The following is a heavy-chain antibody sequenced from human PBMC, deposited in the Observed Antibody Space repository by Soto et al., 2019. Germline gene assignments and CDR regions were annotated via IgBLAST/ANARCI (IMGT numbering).Heavy chain of an antibody. D-gene: IGHD2-15*01. J-gene: IGHJ4*02. CDR2: IYYSGST. CDR1: GGSISGHY. V-gene: IGHV4-59*11. Sequence: SETLSLTCSVSGGSISGHYWSLIRQTPEKGLEWIGYIYYSGSTNYNPSLKSRVTMLIDMSKNQFSLKLTSVSAADTAVYYCAAAPRYWGQGILVTV. CDR3: AAAPRY.